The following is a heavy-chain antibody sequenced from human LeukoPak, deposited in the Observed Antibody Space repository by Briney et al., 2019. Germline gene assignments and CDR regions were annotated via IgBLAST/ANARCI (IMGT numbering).Heavy chain of an antibody. D-gene: IGHD5-12*01. CDR1: GGSISSSNW. V-gene: IGHV4-4*02. J-gene: IGHJ4*02. CDR3: ARTGYDWGGEFDY. CDR2: IYHSGST. Sequence: SETLSLTCAVSGGSISSSNWWSWVRQPPGKGLEWIGEIYHSGSTNYNPSLKSRVTISVDKSKNQFSLKLSSVTAADTAVYYCARTGYDWGGEFDYWGQGTLVTVSS.